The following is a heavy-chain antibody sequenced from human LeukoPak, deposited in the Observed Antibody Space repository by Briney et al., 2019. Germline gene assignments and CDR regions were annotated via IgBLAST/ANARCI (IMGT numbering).Heavy chain of an antibody. CDR1: GFTFDAHG. CDR3: ARGTRRSSWFFDY. D-gene: IGHD6-13*01. J-gene: IGHJ4*02. V-gene: IGHV3-20*04. CDR2: INWNGGIT. Sequence: RPGGSLRLSCAASGFTFDAHGMSWVRQAPGKGLEWVSGINWNGGITAYADSVKGRFTISRDNTKNSLYLQMDSLRAEDTALYSCARGTRRSSWFFDYWGQGTLVTVSS.